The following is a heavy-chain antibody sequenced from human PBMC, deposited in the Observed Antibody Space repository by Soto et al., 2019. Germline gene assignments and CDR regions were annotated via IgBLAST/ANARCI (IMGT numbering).Heavy chain of an antibody. CDR2: IYPGDSDT. V-gene: IGHV5-51*01. CDR1: GYTFSNYW. Sequence: EVQLVQSGADVKKPGESLKISCKGSGYTFSNYWIGWVRQMPGKGLEWMGIIYPGDSDTRYSPSFQGQVTISVDTSISTADLQWSSLKASDTAMYYCAKFSSGYYVVEYWGQGTLVTVSS. J-gene: IGHJ4*02. D-gene: IGHD6-19*01. CDR3: AKFSSGYYVVEY.